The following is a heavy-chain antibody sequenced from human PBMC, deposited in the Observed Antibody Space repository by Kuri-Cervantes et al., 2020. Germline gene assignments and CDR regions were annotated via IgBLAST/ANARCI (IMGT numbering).Heavy chain of an antibody. Sequence: LSLTCAASGFTFSSYGMHWVRQAPGKGLEWVAVISYDGSNKYYADSVKGRFTISRDNAKNSLYLQMNSLRDEDTAVYYCARDSSYDSSGYYYPEYYFDYWGQGTLVTVSS. CDR3: ARDSSYDSSGYYYPEYYFDY. J-gene: IGHJ4*02. D-gene: IGHD3-22*01. CDR1: GFTFSSYG. V-gene: IGHV3-30*03. CDR2: ISYDGSNK.